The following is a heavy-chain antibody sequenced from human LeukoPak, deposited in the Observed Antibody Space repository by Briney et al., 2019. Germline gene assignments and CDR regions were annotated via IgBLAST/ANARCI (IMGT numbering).Heavy chain of an antibody. Sequence: GGSLRPSCAASGFTFSSYVMHWVRQAPGKGLEWVAAISYDGNNKYYADSVKGRFTISRDNSKNTVHLQMNSLRAEDTAMYYCARDEGPFDYWGQGTLVTVSS. CDR3: ARDEGPFDY. CDR1: GFTFSSYV. V-gene: IGHV3-30-3*01. J-gene: IGHJ4*02. CDR2: ISYDGNNK.